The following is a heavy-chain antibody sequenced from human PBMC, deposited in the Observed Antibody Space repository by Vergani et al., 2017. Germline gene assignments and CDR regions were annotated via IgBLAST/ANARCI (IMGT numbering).Heavy chain of an antibody. CDR2: IFSNDEK. V-gene: IGHV2-26*01. Sequence: QVTLQESGPVLVKPTETLTLTCTVSGFSLSNARMGVSWIRQPPGKALEWLAHIFSNDEKSYSTSLKSRLTISKDTSKSQVVLTMTNMDPVDTATYYCAHRRPRYCSSTSCYGYNWFDPWGQGTLVTVSS. J-gene: IGHJ5*02. D-gene: IGHD2-2*01. CDR3: AHRRPRYCSSTSCYGYNWFDP. CDR1: GFSLSNARMG.